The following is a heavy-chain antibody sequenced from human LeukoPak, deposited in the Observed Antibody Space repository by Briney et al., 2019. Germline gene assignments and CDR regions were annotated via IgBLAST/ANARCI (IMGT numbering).Heavy chain of an antibody. Sequence: GESLKISCKGSGYSFTSYWIGWVRQMPGKGLELMVIIYPGDSDTRYSPSFQGQFTISADKSISTAYLQWSSLKASDTAMYYCVRLGSDYYDSSGYYYELGYWGQGTLVTVSS. D-gene: IGHD3-22*01. V-gene: IGHV5-51*01. CDR1: GYSFTSYW. CDR2: IYPGDSDT. CDR3: VRLGSDYYDSSGYYYELGY. J-gene: IGHJ4*02.